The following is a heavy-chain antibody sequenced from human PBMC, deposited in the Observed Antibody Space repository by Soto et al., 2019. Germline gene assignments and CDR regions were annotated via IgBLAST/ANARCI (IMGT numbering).Heavy chain of an antibody. CDR1: GFTFSSYG. Sequence: QVQLVESGGGVVQPGRSLRLSCAASGFTFSSYGMHWVRQAPGKGLEWVAVIWYDGSNKYYADSVKGRFTISRDNSKNTLYLQMNSLRAEDTAVYYCARGGISGSGSYSILEGYFDYWGQGTLVTVSS. J-gene: IGHJ4*02. V-gene: IGHV3-33*01. D-gene: IGHD1-26*01. CDR3: ARGGISGSGSYSILEGYFDY. CDR2: IWYDGSNK.